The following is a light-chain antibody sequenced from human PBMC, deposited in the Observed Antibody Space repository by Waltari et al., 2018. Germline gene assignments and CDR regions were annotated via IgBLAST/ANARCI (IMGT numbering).Light chain of an antibody. Sequence: IQLTQSPSSLSASVGDRVTITCRASQGISSYLAWYQQKPGKAPKLLLYGASTLQSGVPSRFSGSGSGTDFTLTISSLQPEDFATYYCQQINSYPITFGQGTRLEIK. CDR2: GAS. V-gene: IGKV1-9*01. J-gene: IGKJ5*01. CDR1: QGISSY. CDR3: QQINSYPIT.